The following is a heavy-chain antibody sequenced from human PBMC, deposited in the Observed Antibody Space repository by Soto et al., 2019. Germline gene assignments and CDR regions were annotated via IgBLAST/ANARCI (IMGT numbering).Heavy chain of an antibody. V-gene: IGHV4-59*01. CDR3: AREVVVVAATPVWYYYYYMDV. D-gene: IGHD2-15*01. CDR2: IYYSGST. Sequence: ASETLSLTCTVSGGSISSYYWSWIRQPPGKGLERIGYIYYSGSTNYNPSLKSRVTISVDTSKNQFSLKLSSVTAADTAVYHCAREVVVVAATPVWYYYYYMDVWGKGTTVTVSS. CDR1: GGSISSYY. J-gene: IGHJ6*03.